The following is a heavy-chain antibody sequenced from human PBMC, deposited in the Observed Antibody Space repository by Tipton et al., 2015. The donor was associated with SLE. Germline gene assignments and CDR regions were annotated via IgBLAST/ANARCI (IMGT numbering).Heavy chain of an antibody. CDR2: IWYDGSNK. Sequence: RSLRLSCAASGFTFSSYGMHWVRQAPGKGLEWVAVIWYDGSNKYYADSVKGRFTISRDNSKNTLYLQMNSLRAEDTAVYYCARDTYYGGNSFDYWGQGTLVTVSS. D-gene: IGHD4-23*01. V-gene: IGHV3-33*01. CDR1: GFTFSSYG. CDR3: ARDTYYGGNSFDY. J-gene: IGHJ4*02.